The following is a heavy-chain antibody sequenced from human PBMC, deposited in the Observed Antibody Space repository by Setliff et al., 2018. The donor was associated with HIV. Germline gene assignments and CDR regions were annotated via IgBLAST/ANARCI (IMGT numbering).Heavy chain of an antibody. V-gene: IGHV1-18*01. Sequence: ASVKVSCKASAYPFTSYGITWVRQAPGQGLQWMGWISTYNGNTKYSQKFQGRVTFTWDTSASTAYMELSSLRSEDTALYYCARDSGDDYSDYYYYGMDVWGQGTTVTVSS. CDR1: AYPFTSYG. CDR2: ISTYNGNT. J-gene: IGHJ6*02. D-gene: IGHD4-4*01. CDR3: ARDSGDDYSDYYYYGMDV.